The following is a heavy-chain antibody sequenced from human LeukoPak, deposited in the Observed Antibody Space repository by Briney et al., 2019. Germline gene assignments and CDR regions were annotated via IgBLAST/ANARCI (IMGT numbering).Heavy chain of an antibody. CDR1: GGSISSSSYY. Sequence: PSETLSLTCTVSGGSISSSSYYWGWIRQPPGKGLEWIGSIYYSGSTYYNPSLKSRVTISVDTSKNQFSLKLSSVTAADMAVYYCARVVVGDFWSGYSGYYYYMDVWGKGTTVTVSS. V-gene: IGHV4-39*07. J-gene: IGHJ6*03. D-gene: IGHD3-3*01. CDR3: ARVVVGDFWSGYSGYYYYMDV. CDR2: IYYSGST.